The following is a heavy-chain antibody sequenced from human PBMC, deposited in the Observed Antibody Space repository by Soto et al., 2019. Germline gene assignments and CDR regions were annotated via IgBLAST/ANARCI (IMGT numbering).Heavy chain of an antibody. V-gene: IGHV4-31*02. D-gene: IGHD2-15*01. CDR2: IYYSGST. J-gene: IGHJ5*02. CDR3: ARELRYCSGGSCYWFAL. Sequence: PGKGLEWIGYIYYSGSTYYNPSLKSRVTISVDTSKNQFSLKLSSVTAADTAVYYCARELRYCSGGSCYWFALLGQGTLVTGFS.